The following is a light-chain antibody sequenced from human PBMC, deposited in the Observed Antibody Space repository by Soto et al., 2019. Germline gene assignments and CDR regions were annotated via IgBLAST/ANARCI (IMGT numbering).Light chain of an antibody. CDR1: QTIRRW. V-gene: IGKV1-5*01. Sequence: DIEMTQSPSTLYASVGDRVTITCRASQTIRRWLAWYQQRPGKAPKVLIYDASTLESGVPARFSGSGSETQFSLTISSLQPEDSATYYCQHYNSDPWTFGQGTKVEIK. CDR3: QHYNSDPWT. J-gene: IGKJ1*01. CDR2: DAS.